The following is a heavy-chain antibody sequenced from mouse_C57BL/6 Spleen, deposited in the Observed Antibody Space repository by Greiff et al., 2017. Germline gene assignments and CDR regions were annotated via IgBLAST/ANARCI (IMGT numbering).Heavy chain of an antibody. CDR3: ARSPITTVVGGAMDY. J-gene: IGHJ4*01. D-gene: IGHD1-1*01. CDR2: IYPGSGST. V-gene: IGHV1-55*01. Sequence: QVQLQQPGAELVKPGASVKMSCKASGYTFTSYWITWVKQRPGQGLEWIGDIYPGSGSTNYNEKFKSKATLTVDTSSSTAYMQLSSLTSEDSAVYYCARSPITTVVGGAMDYWGQGTSVTVSS. CDR1: GYTFTSYW.